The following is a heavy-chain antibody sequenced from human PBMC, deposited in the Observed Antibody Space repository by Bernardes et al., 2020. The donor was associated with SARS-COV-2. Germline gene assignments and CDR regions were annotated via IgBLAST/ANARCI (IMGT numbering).Heavy chain of an antibody. CDR1: VYIFTNYW. Sequence: GSLKIAWKASVYIFTNYWIAWVRPLPGQGLEWMGITYPGDSDTRYSPSFQGQVTISADKSITTAYLQWNSLKASDTATYYCARHVEGDWFDPWGQGTLVTVSS. V-gene: IGHV5-51*01. CDR3: ARHVEGDWFDP. J-gene: IGHJ5*02. CDR2: TYPGDSDT. D-gene: IGHD1-26*01.